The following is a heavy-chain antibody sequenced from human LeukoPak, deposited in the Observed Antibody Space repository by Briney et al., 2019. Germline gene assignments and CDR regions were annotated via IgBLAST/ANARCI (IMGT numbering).Heavy chain of an antibody. CDR2: ISGSGGST. CDR3: AKSLYYYDSTFDY. V-gene: IGHV3-23*01. J-gene: IGHJ4*02. D-gene: IGHD3-22*01. Sequence: GGSLRPSCAASGFTFSSDAMSWVRQAPGKGLEWVSAISGSGGSTYYADSMKGRFTISRDNSKNTLYLQVNSLRAEDTAVYYCAKSLYYYDSTFDYWGQGTLVTVSS. CDR1: GFTFSSDA.